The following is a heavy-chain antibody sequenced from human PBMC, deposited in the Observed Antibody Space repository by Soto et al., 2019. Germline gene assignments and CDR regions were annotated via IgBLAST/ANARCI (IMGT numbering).Heavy chain of an antibody. CDR1: GGSISSYY. CDR2: IYYSGST. J-gene: IGHJ6*03. D-gene: IGHD5-12*01. Sequence: SETLSLTCTVSGGSISSYYWSWIRQPPGKGLEWIGYIYYSGSTNYNPSLKSRVTISVDTSKNQFSLKLSSVTAADTAVYYCAAAIKGANSVATITFHHYHLAVWGKGTTVTVSS. CDR3: AAAIKGANSVATITFHHYHLAV. V-gene: IGHV4-59*01.